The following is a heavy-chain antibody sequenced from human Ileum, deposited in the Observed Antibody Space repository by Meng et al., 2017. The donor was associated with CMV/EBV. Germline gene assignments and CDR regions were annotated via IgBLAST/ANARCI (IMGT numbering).Heavy chain of an antibody. CDR3: AREGLQLWLKIYYYYYGMDV. Sequence: GGSLGLSCAVSGFTFSSYWMSWVRQAPGKGLEWVANIKQDGSEKYYVDSVKGRFTISRDNAKNSLYLQMNSLRAEDTAVYYCAREGLQLWLKIYYYYYGMDVWGQGTTVTVSS. CDR1: GFTFSSYW. D-gene: IGHD5-18*01. J-gene: IGHJ6*02. V-gene: IGHV3-7*01. CDR2: IKQDGSEK.